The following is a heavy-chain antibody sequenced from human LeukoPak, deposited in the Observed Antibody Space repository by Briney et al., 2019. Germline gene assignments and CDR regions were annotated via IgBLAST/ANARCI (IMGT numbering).Heavy chain of an antibody. CDR2: ISNSGGRT. Sequence: PGGSLRLSCAASGFNFNIYAMNWVRQAPGKGLEWVSGISNSGGRTSHAESVKGRFTISRDNSKNTLYLQMNSLRAEDTAVYYCAREVGSIFDYWGQGTLVTVSS. CDR1: GFNFNIYA. CDR3: AREVGSIFDY. V-gene: IGHV3-23*01. D-gene: IGHD1-26*01. J-gene: IGHJ4*02.